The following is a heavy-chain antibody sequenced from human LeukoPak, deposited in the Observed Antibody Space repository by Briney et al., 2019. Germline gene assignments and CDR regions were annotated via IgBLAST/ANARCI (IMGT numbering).Heavy chain of an antibody. V-gene: IGHV1-3*01. CDR2: INAGNGNT. J-gene: IGHJ4*02. CDR3: ARGRGDYGLFAY. CDR1: GYTFTSYA. Sequence: ASVKVSCKASGYTFTSYAMHWVRQAPGQRLEWMGWINAGNGNTKYSQKFQGRVTITRDTSASTAYMELSSLRSEDTAVYYCARGRGDYGLFAYWGQGTLVTVSS. D-gene: IGHD4-17*01.